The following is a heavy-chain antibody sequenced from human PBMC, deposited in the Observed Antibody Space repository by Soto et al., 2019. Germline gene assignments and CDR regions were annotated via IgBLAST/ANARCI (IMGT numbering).Heavy chain of an antibody. J-gene: IGHJ1*01. CDR1: GGTFSSYT. D-gene: IGHD1-26*01. V-gene: IGHV1-69*02. Sequence: QVQLVQSGAEVKKPGSSVKVSCKASGGTFSSYTISWVRQAPGQGLEWMGRIIPILGIANYAQKFQGRVTITADKSTSTADMELSSLRSEDTAVYYCESGGSDYDSFQQWGQGTLVTVSS. CDR3: ESGGSDYDSFQQ. CDR2: IIPILGIA.